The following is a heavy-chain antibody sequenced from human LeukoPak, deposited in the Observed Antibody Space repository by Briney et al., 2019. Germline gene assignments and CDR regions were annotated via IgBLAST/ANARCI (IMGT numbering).Heavy chain of an antibody. J-gene: IGHJ4*02. CDR2: ISYDGSNK. D-gene: IGHD4-17*01. CDR3: AKDGTVTPFDY. Sequence: GGSLRLSCAASGFTFSSYGMHWVRQAPGKGLEWVAVISYDGSNKYYADSVKGRFTISRDNSKNTLYLQMNSLGAEDTAVYYCAKDGTVTPFDYWGQGTLVTVSS. V-gene: IGHV3-30*18. CDR1: GFTFSSYG.